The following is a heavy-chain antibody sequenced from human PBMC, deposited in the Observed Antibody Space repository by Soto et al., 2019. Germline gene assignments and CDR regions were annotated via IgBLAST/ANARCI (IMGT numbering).Heavy chain of an antibody. V-gene: IGHV1-18*01. CDR3: DRGCYYDSSGSRNYHYYGMDA. CDR2: ISPYDDNT. J-gene: IGHJ6*02. CDR1: GYTFNSYG. D-gene: IGHD3-22*01. Sequence: QVQLVQSGTEVKKPGASVKVSCKASGYTFNSYGISWVRQAPGQGLEWMSWISPYDDNTNYAQNLQGRVTMTTDTSTRTAYMELSSLRSDDTAVYYCDRGCYYDSSGSRNYHYYGMDAWGQGTTVTVS.